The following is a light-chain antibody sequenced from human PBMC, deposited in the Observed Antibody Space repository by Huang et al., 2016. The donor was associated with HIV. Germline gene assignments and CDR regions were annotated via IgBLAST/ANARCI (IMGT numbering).Light chain of an antibody. V-gene: IGKV1-27*01. Sequence: DIQMTQSTSSLSASVGDRVTITCRASQGISNSLAWYQQKPGKVPRLLIYAASTLQSGVPSRFSGSRSGREFSLTIGSLHPEDVATYYCQKYDSAPLTFGGGTKVEI. J-gene: IGKJ4*01. CDR2: AAS. CDR3: QKYDSAPLT. CDR1: QGISNS.